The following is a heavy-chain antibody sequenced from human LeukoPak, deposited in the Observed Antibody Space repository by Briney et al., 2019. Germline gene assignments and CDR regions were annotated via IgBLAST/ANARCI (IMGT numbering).Heavy chain of an antibody. D-gene: IGHD5-12*01. CDR1: GFNFSDYF. CDR2: ISKTGRGI. J-gene: IGHJ4*02. CDR3: ATVRYSTIWSFEFDN. V-gene: IGHV3-11*01. Sequence: GGSLRLSCAASGFNFSDYFMSWIRQAPGKGLQWLAYISKTGRGIEYAESVRGRFTISRDNAKNSVFLQMDSLTADATAVYFCATVRYSTIWSFEFDNWGQGALVTVSS.